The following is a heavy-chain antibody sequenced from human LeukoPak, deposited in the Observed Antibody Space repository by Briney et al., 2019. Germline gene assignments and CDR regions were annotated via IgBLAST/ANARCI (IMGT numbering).Heavy chain of an antibody. D-gene: IGHD3-10*01. Sequence: GGSLRLSCEASGFTFSYYGMHWVRQAPGKGLEWVAFIRYDGNDKFYADSVKGRFTISRDTSRNTLYLQMNSLRVEVTAVYYCAKDLMRDRWFGESWGQGTLVTVSS. CDR2: IRYDGNDK. V-gene: IGHV3-30*02. CDR3: AKDLMRDRWFGES. CDR1: GFTFSYYG. J-gene: IGHJ5*02.